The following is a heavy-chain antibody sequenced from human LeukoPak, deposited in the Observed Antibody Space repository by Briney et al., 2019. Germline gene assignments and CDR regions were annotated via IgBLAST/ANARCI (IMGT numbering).Heavy chain of an antibody. CDR2: IRYDGSNK. CDR1: GFTFSSYG. V-gene: IGHV3-30*02. Sequence: GGSPRLSCAASGFTFSSYGMHWVRQAPGKGLEWVAFIRYDGSNKYYADSVKGRFTISRDNSKNTLYLQMNSLRAEDTAVYYCARPNARYFDWLSFDYWGQGTLVTVSS. J-gene: IGHJ4*02. CDR3: ARPNARYFDWLSFDY. D-gene: IGHD3-9*01.